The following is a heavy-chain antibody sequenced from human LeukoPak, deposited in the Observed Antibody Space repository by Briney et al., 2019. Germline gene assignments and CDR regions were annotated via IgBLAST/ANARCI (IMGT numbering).Heavy chain of an antibody. CDR2: IWYDGSNK. CDR1: GFTFSSYG. J-gene: IGHJ4*02. D-gene: IGHD3-10*01. CDR3: ARDITLTRGGRSDY. Sequence: GGSLRLSCAASGFTFSSYGMHWVRQAPGKGLEWVAVIWYDGSNKYYADSVKGRFTISRDNSKNTLYLQMNSLRAEDMAVYYCARDITLTRGGRSDYWGQGTLVTVSA. V-gene: IGHV3-33*01.